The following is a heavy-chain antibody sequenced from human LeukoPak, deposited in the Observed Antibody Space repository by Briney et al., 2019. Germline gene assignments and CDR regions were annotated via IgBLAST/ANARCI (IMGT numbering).Heavy chain of an antibody. Sequence: PSETLSLTCGVHGGSFSGYYYNWIRQSPGKGRGWIAEINLTGSANYTPHTRSRVALSLATSMNKFSLMLNSVTAADTAVYYCARAGYNIHWMKDATDYWGQGTLVTVSS. J-gene: IGHJ4*02. CDR3: ARAGYNIHWMKDATDY. CDR2: INLTGSA. CDR1: GGSFSGYY. V-gene: IGHV4-34*01. D-gene: IGHD1-14*01.